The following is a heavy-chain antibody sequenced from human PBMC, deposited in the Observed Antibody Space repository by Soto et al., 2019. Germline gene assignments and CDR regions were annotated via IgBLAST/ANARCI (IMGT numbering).Heavy chain of an antibody. D-gene: IGHD3-16*02. J-gene: IGHJ4*02. Sequence: GGALRLSYAASGFPFSRYCMHSGRPAPGKGVGWVAVISYDGSNKYYADSVKGRFTISRDNSKNTLYLQMNSLRAEDTAVYYCAKAQIIVEMATIPGPEFDYWGQGTLVTVSS. CDR2: ISYDGSNK. V-gene: IGHV3-30*18. CDR3: AKAQIIVEMATIPGPEFDY. CDR1: GFPFSRYC.